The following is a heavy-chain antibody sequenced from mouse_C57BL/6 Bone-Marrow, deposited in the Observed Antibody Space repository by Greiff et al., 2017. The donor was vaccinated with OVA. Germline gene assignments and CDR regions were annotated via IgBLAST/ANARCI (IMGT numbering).Heavy chain of an antibody. D-gene: IGHD2-2*01. CDR3: TGGRLRRDYYAMDY. CDR1: GFTFSNYW. Sequence: EVKLEESGGGLVQPGGSMKLSCVASGFTFSNYWMNWVRQSPEKGLEWVAQIRLNSDNYATHYAESVQGRFTISRDDSKSSVYLQMNKLRAEDTGIYYCTGGRLRRDYYAMDYWGQGTSVTVSS. J-gene: IGHJ4*01. CDR2: IRLNSDNYAT. V-gene: IGHV6-3*01.